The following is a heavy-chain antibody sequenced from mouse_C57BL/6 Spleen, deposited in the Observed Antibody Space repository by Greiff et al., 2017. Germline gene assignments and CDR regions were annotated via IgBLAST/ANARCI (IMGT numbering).Heavy chain of an antibody. CDR1: GYTFTSYW. V-gene: IGHV1-69*01. CDR2: IDPSDSYT. CDR3: ARAYYGSHYFDY. D-gene: IGHD1-1*01. J-gene: IGHJ2*01. Sequence: VQLQQPGAELVMPGASVKLSCKASGYTFTSYWMHWVKQRPGQGLEWIGEIDPSDSYTNYNQKFKGKSTLTVDKSSSTAYMQLSRLTSEDSAVYYCARAYYGSHYFDYWGQGTTLTVSS.